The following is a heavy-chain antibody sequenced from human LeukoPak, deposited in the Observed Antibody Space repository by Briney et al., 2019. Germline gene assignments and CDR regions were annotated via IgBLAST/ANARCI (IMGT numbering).Heavy chain of an antibody. CDR2: INPNSGGT. CDR3: ARDYTTTNYYGAGTYEVYVGRVQSDY. V-gene: IGHV1-2*02. J-gene: IGHJ4*02. CDR1: GYTLTEVS. Sequence: ASVKVSCKVSGYTLTEVSMHWVRQAPGQGLEWMGWINPNSGGTNYAQKFQGRVTMTSDTSISTAYMELSRLTSDDTAVYFCARDYTTTNYYGAGTYEVYVGRVQSDYWGQGTQVTVSS. D-gene: IGHD3-10*01.